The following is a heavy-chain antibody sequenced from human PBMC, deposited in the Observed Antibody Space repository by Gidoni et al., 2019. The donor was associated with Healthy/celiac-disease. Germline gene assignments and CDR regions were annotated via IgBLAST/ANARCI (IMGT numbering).Heavy chain of an antibody. V-gene: IGHV4-39*01. CDR2: IYYSGST. CDR3: ARLVVGATINFDY. J-gene: IGHJ4*02. CDR1: GGSISSSSYY. Sequence: QLQLQESGPGLVKPSETLSLTCTVSGGSISSSSYYWGWIRKPPGKGLEWIGSIYYSGSTYYNPSLKRRVTISVDTSKNQFSLKLSSVTAADTAVYYCARLVVGATINFDYWGQGTLVTVSS. D-gene: IGHD1-26*01.